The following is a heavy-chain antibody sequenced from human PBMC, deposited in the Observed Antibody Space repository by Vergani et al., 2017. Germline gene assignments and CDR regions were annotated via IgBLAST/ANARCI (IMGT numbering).Heavy chain of an antibody. V-gene: IGHV1-69*01. CDR2: IFPIFGTA. Sequence: QVQLVQSGAEVKKPGSSVKVSCKASGGTFSSYAISWVRQAPGQGLEWMGGIFPIFGTANYAQKFQGRVTITADESTSTAYMELSSLRSEDTAVYYCASPRFDYGGNSGLDYWGQGTLVTVSS. J-gene: IGHJ4*02. D-gene: IGHD4-23*01. CDR3: ASPRFDYGGNSGLDY. CDR1: GGTFSSYA.